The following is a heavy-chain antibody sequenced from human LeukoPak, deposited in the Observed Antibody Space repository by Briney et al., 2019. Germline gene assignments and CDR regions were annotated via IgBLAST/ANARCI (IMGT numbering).Heavy chain of an antibody. CDR2: IIPIFGTA. V-gene: IGHV1-69*13. J-gene: IGHJ4*02. Sequence: SVKVSCKASGYTFTSYYMHWVRQAPGQGLEWMGGIIPIFGTANYAQEFQGRVTITADESTSTAYMELSSLRSEDTAVYYCARNHRVEWLSSPIDYWGQGTLVTVSS. CDR3: ARNHRVEWLSSPIDY. CDR1: GYTFTSYY. D-gene: IGHD3-3*01.